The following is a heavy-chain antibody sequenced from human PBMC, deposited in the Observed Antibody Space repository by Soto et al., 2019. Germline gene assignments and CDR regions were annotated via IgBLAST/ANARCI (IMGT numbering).Heavy chain of an antibody. D-gene: IGHD5-18*01. CDR2: ISSSSSTI. Sequence: GSLVISCAACGLTFGSYSMNWVRHSPGKGLEWVSYISSSSSTIYYADSVKGRFTISRDNAKNSLYLQMNSLRDEDTAVYYCARARTWIQLWLIDYWGQGTLVTVSS. J-gene: IGHJ4*02. V-gene: IGHV3-48*02. CDR1: GLTFGSYS. CDR3: ARARTWIQLWLIDY.